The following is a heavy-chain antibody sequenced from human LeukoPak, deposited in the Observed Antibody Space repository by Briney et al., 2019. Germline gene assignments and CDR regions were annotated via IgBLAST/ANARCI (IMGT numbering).Heavy chain of an antibody. CDR1: GGTFSSYA. CDR3: ARDLGYCSGGSCPVY. D-gene: IGHD2-15*01. Sequence: SSVKVSCKASGGTFSSYAISWVRQAPGQGLEWMGGIIPIFGTANYAQKFQGRVTITADKSTSTAYMELSSLRSEDTAVYYCARDLGYCSGGSCPVYWGQGTLVTVSS. V-gene: IGHV1-69*06. J-gene: IGHJ4*02. CDR2: IIPIFGTA.